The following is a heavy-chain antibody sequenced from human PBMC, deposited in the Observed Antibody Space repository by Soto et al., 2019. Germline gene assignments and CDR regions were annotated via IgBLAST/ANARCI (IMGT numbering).Heavy chain of an antibody. J-gene: IGHJ4*02. Sequence: EVQLVESGGGLVQPGRSLRLSCVGSGFTFYDYGMHWVRQAPGKGLEWVSGISWDGGSIGYAESVKGRFTISRDNAKNGLYLQMNSLRTEDTALYYSAKARGGIDYWGQGTLVTVSS. D-gene: IGHD3-16*01. CDR2: ISWDGGSI. CDR3: AKARGGIDY. V-gene: IGHV3-9*01. CDR1: GFTFYDYG.